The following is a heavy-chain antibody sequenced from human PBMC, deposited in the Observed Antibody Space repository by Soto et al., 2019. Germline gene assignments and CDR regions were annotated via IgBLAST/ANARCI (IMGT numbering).Heavy chain of an antibody. D-gene: IGHD2-21*02. CDR1: GDTFTDYY. Sequence: ASVKVSCKASGDTFTDYYIHCVRHAPGQGLEWMGTVNPSGGHTTYAQHFLGRVTMTRDTSTSTLYMELTSLTSDDTAIYYCARGGHVVVVTAALDYWGQGTLVTVSS. CDR2: VNPSGGHT. J-gene: IGHJ4*02. CDR3: ARGGHVVVVTAALDY. V-gene: IGHV1-46*01.